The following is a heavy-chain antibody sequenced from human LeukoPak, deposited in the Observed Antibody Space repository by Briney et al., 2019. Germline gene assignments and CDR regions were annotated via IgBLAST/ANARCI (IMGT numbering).Heavy chain of an antibody. V-gene: IGHV4-34*01. CDR1: GGSLSGYY. D-gene: IGHD4-23*01. Sequence: SETLSLTCAVYGGSLSGYYWSWIRQPPGKGLEWIGEINHSGSTNYNPSLKSRVTISVDTSKNQFSLKLSSVTAADTAVYYCARGDGGNSNWFDPWGQGTLVTVSS. J-gene: IGHJ5*02. CDR3: ARGDGGNSNWFDP. CDR2: INHSGST.